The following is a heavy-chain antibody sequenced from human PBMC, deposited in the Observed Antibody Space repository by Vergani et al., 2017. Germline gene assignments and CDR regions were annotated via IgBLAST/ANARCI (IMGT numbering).Heavy chain of an antibody. CDR1: GGSISSGAYY. D-gene: IGHD5-24*01. V-gene: IGHV4-30-4*01. CDR3: ARDRGDGYKLYYFDD. Sequence: VQLQESGPGLVKPSQTLSLTCTVSGGSISSGAYYWSWIRQPPGKGLEWIGYIDYSGSTYYNPSLKSRVTISVDPSKNQVSLKLSSVTAADTAGYYCARDRGDGYKLYYFDDWGQGTLVTVSS. J-gene: IGHJ4*02. CDR2: IDYSGST.